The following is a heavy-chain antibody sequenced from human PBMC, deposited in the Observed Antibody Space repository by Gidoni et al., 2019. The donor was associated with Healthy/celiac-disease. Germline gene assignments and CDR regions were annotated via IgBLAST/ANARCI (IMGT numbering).Heavy chain of an antibody. D-gene: IGHD1-26*01. Sequence: QVQLQESGPGLVKPSETLSLTCAVSGYSISSGYYWGWIRQPPGKGLEWIGSIYHSGSTYYNPSLKSRVTISVDTSKNQFSLKLSSVTAADTAVYYCARGGDKVGATHWGQGTLVTVSS. CDR3: ARGGDKVGATH. CDR1: GYSISSGYY. V-gene: IGHV4-38-2*01. J-gene: IGHJ4*02. CDR2: IYHSGST.